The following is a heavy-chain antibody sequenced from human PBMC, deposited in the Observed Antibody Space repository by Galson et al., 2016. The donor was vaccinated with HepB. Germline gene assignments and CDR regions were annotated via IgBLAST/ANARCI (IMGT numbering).Heavy chain of an antibody. D-gene: IGHD1-26*01. J-gene: IGHJ4*02. CDR2: IWHDGSET. CDR3: ARDDSWSYSVIDF. CDR1: GFTFSSYG. V-gene: IGHV3-33*08. Sequence: SLRLSCAASGFTFSSYGMHWVRQAPGKGLEWVAVIWHDGSETYYADSVKGRFTISRDNYKNTVYLKMNSLSGEDTAAYYCARDDSWSYSVIDFWGQGTLVTVSS.